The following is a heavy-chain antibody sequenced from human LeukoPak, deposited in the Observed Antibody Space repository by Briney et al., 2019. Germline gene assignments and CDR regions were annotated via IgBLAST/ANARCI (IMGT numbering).Heavy chain of an antibody. CDR3: ARLRWTCTNGACYTGFEY. J-gene: IGHJ4*02. Sequence: GGSLRLSCVASGSTFSNYWMSWVRQAPGKGLEWVANIKQDESEKYFVDSVKGRFTFSRDNAENSLYLLMNSLRAEDTAIYYCARLRWTCTNGACYTGFEYWGQGTLVTVSS. CDR1: GSTFSNYW. CDR2: IKQDESEK. D-gene: IGHD2-8*01. V-gene: IGHV3-7*01.